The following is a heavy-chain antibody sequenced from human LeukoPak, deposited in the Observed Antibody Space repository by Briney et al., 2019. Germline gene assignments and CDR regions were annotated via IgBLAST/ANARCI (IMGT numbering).Heavy chain of an antibody. D-gene: IGHD3-22*01. CDR2: ISYDGSNK. V-gene: IGHV3-30*04. CDR1: GFTFSSYA. Sequence: GGSLRLSCAASGFTFSSYAMHWVRQAPGKGLEWVAVISYDGSNKYYADSVKGRFTISRDNSKNTLYLQMNSLRAEDTAVYYCAREFGATYYYDSSGHLFDYWGQGTLVTVSS. J-gene: IGHJ4*02. CDR3: AREFGATYYYDSSGHLFDY.